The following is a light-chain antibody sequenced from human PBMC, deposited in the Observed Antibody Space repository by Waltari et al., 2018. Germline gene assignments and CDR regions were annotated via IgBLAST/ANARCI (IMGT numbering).Light chain of an antibody. CDR3: QKYESLPAT. CDR1: QSVNIY. J-gene: IGKJ1*01. Sequence: DIVFTLSPGTLCLSPGERPTLSWRARQSVNIYLAWYQKKPGQAPRLLIYHASNRATCIPDKFSGSGFGKDFSLTISRLEAEDFAMYYCQKYESLPATFRQGTKVEIK. CDR2: HAS. V-gene: IGKV3-20*01.